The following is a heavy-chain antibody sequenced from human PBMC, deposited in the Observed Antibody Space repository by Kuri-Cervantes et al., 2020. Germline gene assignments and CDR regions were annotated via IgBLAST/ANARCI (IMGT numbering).Heavy chain of an antibody. D-gene: IGHD3-10*01. CDR2: IIPIFGTA. Sequence: SVKVSCKASGYTFTSYSISWVRQAPGQGLEWMGGIIPIFGTANYAQKFQGRVTITADESTSTAYMELSSLRSEDTAVYYCARDRGLLLLWFGESGNYYGMDVWGQGTTVTVSS. V-gene: IGHV1-69*13. J-gene: IGHJ6*02. CDR1: GYTFTSYS. CDR3: ARDRGLLLLWFGESGNYYGMDV.